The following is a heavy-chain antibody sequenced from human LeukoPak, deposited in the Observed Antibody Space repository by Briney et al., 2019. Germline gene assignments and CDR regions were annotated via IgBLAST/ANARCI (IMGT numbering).Heavy chain of an antibody. CDR1: GFIFRNYA. J-gene: IGHJ4*02. CDR2: ISYDGSNK. CDR3: AREDIVVVPAAHYGV. V-gene: IGHV3-30-3*01. D-gene: IGHD2-2*01. Sequence: PGRSLRLSCAASGFIFRNYAMHWVRQAPGKGLEWVAVISYDGSNKYYADSVKGRFTISRDNSKNTLYLQMNSLRAEDTAVYYCAREDIVVVPAAHYGVWGQGTLVTVSS.